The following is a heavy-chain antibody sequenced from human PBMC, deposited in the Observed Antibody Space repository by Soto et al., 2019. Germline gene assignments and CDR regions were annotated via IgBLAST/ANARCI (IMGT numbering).Heavy chain of an antibody. CDR2: IIPIFGTA. J-gene: IGHJ4*02. D-gene: IGHD3-22*01. V-gene: IGHV1-69*13. CDR3: ARVSGDYYDSSGERFDY. Sequence: ASVKVSCKASGGTFSSYAISWVRQAPGQGLEWMGGIIPIFGTANYAQKFQGRVTITADESTSTAYMELSSLRSEDTAVYYCARVSGDYYDSSGERFDYWGQGTLVTVSS. CDR1: GGTFSSYA.